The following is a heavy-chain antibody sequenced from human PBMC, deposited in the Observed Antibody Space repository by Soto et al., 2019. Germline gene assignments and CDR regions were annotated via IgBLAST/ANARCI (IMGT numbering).Heavy chain of an antibody. Sequence: QVQLVESGGGVVQPGRSLRLSCAASGFTFSSYAMHWVRQAPGKGLEWVAVISYDGSNKYYADSVKGRFTISRDNSKNTLYLQMNSLRAEDTAVYYCARVEYSSPKRPFDYWGQGTLVTVSS. CDR2: ISYDGSNK. CDR1: GFTFSSYA. CDR3: ARVEYSSPKRPFDY. J-gene: IGHJ4*02. V-gene: IGHV3-30-3*01. D-gene: IGHD6-6*01.